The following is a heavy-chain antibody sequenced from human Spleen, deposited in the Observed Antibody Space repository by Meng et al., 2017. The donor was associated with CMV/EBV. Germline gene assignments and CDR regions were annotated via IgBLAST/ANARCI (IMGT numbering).Heavy chain of an antibody. CDR2: IYYSGST. J-gene: IGHJ3*02. CDR3: ARTRLDIAFDI. Sequence: SETLSLTCTVSGGSISSSSYYWGWIRQPPGKGLEWIGSIYYSGSTYYNPSLKSRVTISVDTSKNQFSLKLSSMTAADTAVYYCARTRLDIAFDIWGQGTMVTVSS. V-gene: IGHV4-39*07. CDR1: GGSISSSSYY. D-gene: IGHD2-2*03.